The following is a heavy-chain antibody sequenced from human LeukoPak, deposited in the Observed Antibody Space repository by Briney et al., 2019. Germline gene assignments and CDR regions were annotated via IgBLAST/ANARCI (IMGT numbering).Heavy chain of an antibody. CDR1: GFTFGPFW. V-gene: IGHV3-23*01. J-gene: IGHJ4*02. CDR3: AKEITLTTAYFGY. D-gene: IGHD4-17*01. CDR2: ISDSGDQT. Sequence: PGGSLRLSCAASGFTFGPFWMHWVRQAPGKGLEWVSGISDSGDQTYYADPVRARFTISRDNSKNTLYLQVNSLRAEDTALYYCAKEITLTTAYFGYWGQGTLVTVSS.